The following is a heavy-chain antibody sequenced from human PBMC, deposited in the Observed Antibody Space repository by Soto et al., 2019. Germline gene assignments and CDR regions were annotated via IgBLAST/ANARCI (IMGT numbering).Heavy chain of an antibody. CDR1: GDTFSTYS. J-gene: IGHJ6*04. D-gene: IGHD2-2*01. Sequence: SVKVSCKASGDTFSTYSISWMRQAPGKGLEWMGGIIPRSATSNYAQKFQGRVTITADESTNTACMELSSLRSEDTAVYYCAREGLVLVPTTVNSDYYYYAVDVWGNGTTVTVSS. V-gene: IGHV1-69*13. CDR3: AREGLVLVPTTVNSDYYYYAVDV. CDR2: IIPRSATS.